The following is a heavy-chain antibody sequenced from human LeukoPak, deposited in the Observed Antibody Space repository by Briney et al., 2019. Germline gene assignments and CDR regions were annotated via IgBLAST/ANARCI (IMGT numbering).Heavy chain of an antibody. D-gene: IGHD6-19*01. V-gene: IGHV4-34*01. CDR2: INHSGST. CDR1: GGSFSGYY. CDR3: AREPIAEAGVDY. Sequence: SETLSLTCAVYGGSFSGYYWSWIRQPPGKGLEWIGEINHSGSTNYNPSLKSRVTISVDTSKNQFSLKLSSVTAADTAVYYCAREPIAEAGVDYWGQGTLVTVSS. J-gene: IGHJ4*02.